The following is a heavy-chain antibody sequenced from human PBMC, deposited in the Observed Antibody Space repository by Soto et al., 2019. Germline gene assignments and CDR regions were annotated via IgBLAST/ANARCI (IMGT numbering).Heavy chain of an antibody. J-gene: IGHJ6*02. D-gene: IGHD1-7*01. CDR3: GARITETIYYCDGMDV. CDR1: GGTFSSYA. Sequence: QVQLVQSGAEVKKPGSSVKVSCKASGGTFSSYAISWVRQAPGQGLEWMGGIIPIFGTANYAQKFQGRVTITAYDSTSTAYIGLRSLRSSDTAVYYCGARITETIYYCDGMDVWGQGTTVTVSS. V-gene: IGHV1-69*12. CDR2: IIPIFGTA.